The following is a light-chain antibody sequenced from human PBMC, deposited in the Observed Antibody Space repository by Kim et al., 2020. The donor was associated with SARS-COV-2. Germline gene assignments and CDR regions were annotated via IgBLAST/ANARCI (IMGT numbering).Light chain of an antibody. V-gene: IGKV4-1*01. Sequence: DIVMTQSPDSLAVSLGERASINCKSSQSLLYSSKNYLSWYQQKPGQPPKVLISWASTRESGVPDRFSASGSGTDFTLTISSLQAEDVAVYYCHQYYSLPPTFGQGTKVDIK. CDR1: QSLLYSSKNY. J-gene: IGKJ1*01. CDR2: WAS. CDR3: HQYYSLPPT.